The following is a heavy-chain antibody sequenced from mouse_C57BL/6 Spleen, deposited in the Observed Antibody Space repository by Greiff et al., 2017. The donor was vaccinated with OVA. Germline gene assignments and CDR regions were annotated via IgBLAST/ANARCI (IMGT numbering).Heavy chain of an antibody. D-gene: IGHD1-1*01. CDR1: GFTFSDYY. CDR3: ARHGSSYNYFDY. Sequence: EVKLMESEGGLVQPGSSMKLSCTASGFTFSDYYMAWVRQVPEKGLEWVANINYDGSSTYYLDSLKSRFIISRDNAKNILYLQMSSLKSEDTATYYCARHGSSYNYFDYWGQGTTLTVSS. J-gene: IGHJ2*01. V-gene: IGHV5-16*01. CDR2: INYDGSST.